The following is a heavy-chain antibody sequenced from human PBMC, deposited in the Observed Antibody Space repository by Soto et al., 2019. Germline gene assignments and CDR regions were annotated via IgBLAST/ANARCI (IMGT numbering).Heavy chain of an antibody. CDR3: AGGGGELRYFDWFPTQGYYYYGMDV. J-gene: IGHJ6*02. CDR1: GYTFTGYY. D-gene: IGHD3-9*01. Sequence: GASVKVSCKASGYTFTGYYMHWVRQAPGQGLEWMGWINPNSGGTNYAQKFQGRVTMTRDTSISTAYMELSRLRSEDTAGYYCAGGGGELRYFDWFPTQGYYYYGMDVWGQGTTVTVSS. CDR2: INPNSGGT. V-gene: IGHV1-2*02.